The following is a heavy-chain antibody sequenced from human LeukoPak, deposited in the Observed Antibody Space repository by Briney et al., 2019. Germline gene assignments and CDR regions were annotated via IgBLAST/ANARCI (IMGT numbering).Heavy chain of an antibody. CDR1: GFTVSSNY. J-gene: IGHJ4*02. CDR3: AREAYDSSVDY. Sequence: GGSLRLSCAASGFTVSSNYMSWVRQAPGKGLEWVSVIYSGGSTYYADSVKGRFTISRDNSKNTLYLQMNSLRAEDMAVYYCAREAYDSSVDYWGQGTLVTVSS. D-gene: IGHD3-22*01. V-gene: IGHV3-66*01. CDR2: IYSGGST.